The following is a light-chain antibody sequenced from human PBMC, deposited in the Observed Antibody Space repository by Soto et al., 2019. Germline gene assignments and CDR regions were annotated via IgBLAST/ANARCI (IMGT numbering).Light chain of an antibody. CDR2: DVT. CDR3: CSYAGSYSWV. V-gene: IGLV2-11*01. Sequence: QSALTQPRSVSGSPGQSVTISCTGTSSNVGGYSYVSWYQQHPGIAPQLIIYDVTKRPSGVPDRFSGSKSGNTASLTISWLQAEDEADYYCCSYAGSYSWVFGGGTKLTVL. CDR1: SSNVGGYSY. J-gene: IGLJ3*02.